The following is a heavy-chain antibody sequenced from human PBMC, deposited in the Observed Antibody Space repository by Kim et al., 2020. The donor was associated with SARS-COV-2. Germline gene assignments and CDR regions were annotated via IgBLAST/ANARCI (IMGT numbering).Heavy chain of an antibody. V-gene: IGHV4-39*02. CDR2: IYYSGST. CDR1: GGSISSSSYY. D-gene: IGHD3-16*02. J-gene: IGHJ4*02. CDR3: ARLKAPFMITFGGVIVDQSRHQYFFDY. Sequence: SETLSLTCTVSGGSISSSSYYWGWIRQPPGKGLEWIGSIYYSGSTYYNPSLKSRVTISVHTSKNHFSLTLSSVTAADPAVYYCARLKAPFMITFGGVIVDQSRHQYFFDYWAQGTLVTVSS.